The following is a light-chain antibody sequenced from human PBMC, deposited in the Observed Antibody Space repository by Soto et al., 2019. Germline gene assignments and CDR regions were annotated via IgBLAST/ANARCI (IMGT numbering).Light chain of an antibody. V-gene: IGKV1-39*01. Sequence: DIQVTQSPSSLSASVRDRVTITCRASQSISTYLNWYQQKPGKVPKLLIYAAASLQSGVPSRFSGSGSGTDFTLTISSLQPDDFATYYCQQYNSYSFGQGTKVDIK. CDR2: AAA. CDR3: QQYNSYS. CDR1: QSISTY. J-gene: IGKJ1*01.